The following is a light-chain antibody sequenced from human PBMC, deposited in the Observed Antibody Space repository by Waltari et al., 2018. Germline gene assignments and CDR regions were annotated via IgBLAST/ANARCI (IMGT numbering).Light chain of an antibody. J-gene: IGLJ3*02. CDR1: SGSVSSTSY. CDR2: KGI. Sequence: QTVVTQEPSLSVSPGGTVTLTCALSSGSVSSTSYPTWYQQTPGQPPRTLVYKGISRSSGVPDRFSGSILGNPAALTITGAQADDESDYYCSVYMGSGVWVFGGGTKLTVL. CDR3: SVYMGSGVWV. V-gene: IGLV8-61*01.